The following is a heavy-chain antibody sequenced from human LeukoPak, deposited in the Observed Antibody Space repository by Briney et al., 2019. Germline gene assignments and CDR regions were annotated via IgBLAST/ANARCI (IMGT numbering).Heavy chain of an antibody. CDR2: IYHSGST. CDR3: ARVIRYFDWLLDYYFDY. CDR1: GYSISSGYY. D-gene: IGHD3-9*01. J-gene: IGHJ4*02. V-gene: IGHV4-38-2*01. Sequence: SETLSLTCAVSGYSISSGYYWGWIRQPPGKGLEWIGSIYHSGSTYYNPSLKSRVTISVDTSKNQFSLKLSSVTAADTAVYYCARVIRYFDWLLDYYFDYWGQGTLVTASS.